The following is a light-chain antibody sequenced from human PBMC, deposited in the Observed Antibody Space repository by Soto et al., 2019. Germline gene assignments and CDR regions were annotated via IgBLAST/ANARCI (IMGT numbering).Light chain of an antibody. CDR1: QSVSSY. CDR2: DAS. V-gene: IGKV3-11*01. Sequence: EIVLTQSPATLSFSPGERSNLSCRASQSVSSYLAWYQQKPGQAPRLLIYDASNRATGIPARFSGSGSGTDFTLTISSLEPEDFAVYYCQQRSNWPGTFGQGTKMDIK. CDR3: QQRSNWPGT. J-gene: IGKJ1*01.